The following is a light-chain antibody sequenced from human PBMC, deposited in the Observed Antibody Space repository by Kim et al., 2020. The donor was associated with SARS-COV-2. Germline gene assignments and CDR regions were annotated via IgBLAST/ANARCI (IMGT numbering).Light chain of an antibody. CDR1: KLGDKY. CDR2: QDS. CDR3: QAWDSSHVV. J-gene: IGLJ2*01. V-gene: IGLV3-1*01. Sequence: VSPGKTASITCSGDKLGDKYACWYQQKPGQSPVLVIYQDSKRPSGIPERFSGSNSGNTATLTISGTQAMDEADYYCQAWDSSHVVFGGGTQLTVL.